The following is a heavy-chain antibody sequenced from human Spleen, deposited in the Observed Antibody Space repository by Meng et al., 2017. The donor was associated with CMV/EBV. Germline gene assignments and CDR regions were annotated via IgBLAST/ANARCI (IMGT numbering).Heavy chain of an antibody. CDR2: ISSSSSTI. J-gene: IGHJ4*02. V-gene: IGHV3-48*04. CDR3: ARSPPYFIGMVYAIGPFDY. Sequence: GESLKISCVASGFTFSSYSMNWVRQAPGKGLEWVSYISSSSSTIYYADSVKGRFTISRDNAKNSLYLQMNSLRAEDTAVYYCARSPPYFIGMVYAIGPFDYWGQGTLVTVSS. CDR1: GFTFSSYS. D-gene: IGHD2-8*01.